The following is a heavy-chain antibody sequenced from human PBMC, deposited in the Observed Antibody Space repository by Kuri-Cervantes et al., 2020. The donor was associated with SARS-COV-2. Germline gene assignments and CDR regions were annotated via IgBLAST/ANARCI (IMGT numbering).Heavy chain of an antibody. Sequence: ASVKVSCKASGYTFTGYYMHWVRPAPGQGLEWMGWINRNSGGTNYAQKFQGRVTMTRDTSISTAYMELSRLRSDDTAVYYCARDLGSSSQDDYWGQGTLVTVSS. D-gene: IGHD6-6*01. CDR1: GYTFTGYY. CDR3: ARDLGSSSQDDY. CDR2: INRNSGGT. V-gene: IGHV1-2*02. J-gene: IGHJ4*02.